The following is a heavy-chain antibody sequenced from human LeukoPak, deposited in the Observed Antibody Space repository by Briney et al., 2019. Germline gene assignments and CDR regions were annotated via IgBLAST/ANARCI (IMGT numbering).Heavy chain of an antibody. J-gene: IGHJ4*02. CDR1: GYTFTSYD. V-gene: IGHV1-2*06. Sequence: GASVKVSCKASGYTFTSYDINWVRQAPGQGLEWMGRINPNSGGTNYAQKFQGRVTMTRDTSISTAYMELSRLRSDDTAVYYCARVVGGSYFSGLGYWGQGTLVTVSS. CDR3: ARVVGGSYFSGLGY. D-gene: IGHD1-26*01. CDR2: INPNSGGT.